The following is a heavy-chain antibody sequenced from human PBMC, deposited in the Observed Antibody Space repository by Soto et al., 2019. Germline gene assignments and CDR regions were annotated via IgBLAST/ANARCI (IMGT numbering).Heavy chain of an antibody. CDR1: GGSISTYF. V-gene: IGHV4-59*01. CDR2: IYHSGST. J-gene: IGHJ4*02. CDR3: ARESREYYFDY. Sequence: SETLSLTCTVSGGSISTYFWSWIRQPPGKGLEWIGFIYHSGSTKYNPSLKSRVAISVDTSKNQFSLRLSSVTAADTAVYYCARESREYYFDYWGQGTLVTSPQ.